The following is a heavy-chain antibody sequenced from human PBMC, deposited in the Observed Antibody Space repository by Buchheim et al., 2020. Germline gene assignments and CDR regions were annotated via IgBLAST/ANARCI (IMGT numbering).Heavy chain of an antibody. Sequence: EVQLLESGGGLVQPGGSLRLSCAASGFTFSSYAMSWVRQAPGKGLEWVSAISGSGGSTYYADSVKGRFTISRDNSKNTLYLQMNSLRAEDTAVYYCAKDLKGGGSGDIVLMVYAIGWFDPWGQGTL. J-gene: IGHJ5*02. CDR3: AKDLKGGGSGDIVLMVYAIGWFDP. CDR1: GFTFSSYA. D-gene: IGHD2-8*01. CDR2: ISGSGGST. V-gene: IGHV3-23*01.